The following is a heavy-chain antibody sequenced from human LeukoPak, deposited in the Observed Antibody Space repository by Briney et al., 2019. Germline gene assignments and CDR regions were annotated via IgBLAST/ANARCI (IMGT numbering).Heavy chain of an antibody. CDR1: GYTFTSYG. D-gene: IGHD3-22*01. J-gene: IGHJ4*02. Sequence: ASVKVSCKASGYTFTSYGISWVRQAPGQGLEWMGWISAYNGNTNYAQKLQGRVTMTTDTSTSTAYMELRSLRSDDTAVYYCARGERYRYYDSSGSDYWGQGTLVTVSS. CDR2: ISAYNGNT. CDR3: ARGERYRYYDSSGSDY. V-gene: IGHV1-18*01.